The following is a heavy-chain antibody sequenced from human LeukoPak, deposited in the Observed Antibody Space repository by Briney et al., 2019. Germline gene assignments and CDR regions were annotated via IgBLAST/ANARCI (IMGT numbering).Heavy chain of an antibody. V-gene: IGHV1-46*01. J-gene: IGHJ4*02. CDR3: ARTGAGYCSSTSCYGEGNFDY. CDR1: GYTFTSYY. D-gene: IGHD2-2*01. Sequence: ASVKVSCKASGYTFTSYYMHWVRQAPGQGLEWMGIVNPSGGSTSYAQKFQGRVTMTRDTSTSTVYMELSSLRSEDTAVYYCARTGAGYCSSTSCYGEGNFDYWGQGTLVTVSS. CDR2: VNPSGGST.